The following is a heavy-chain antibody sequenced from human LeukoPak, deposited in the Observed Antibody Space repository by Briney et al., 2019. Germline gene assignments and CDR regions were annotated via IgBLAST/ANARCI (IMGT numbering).Heavy chain of an antibody. Sequence: ASVKVSCKASGGTFSSYAISWVRQAPGQGLEWMGGIIPIFGTANYAQKFQGRVTITADESTSTAYMELSSLRPEDTAVYYCARGGYGDYAFDYWGQGTLVTVSS. D-gene: IGHD4-17*01. CDR2: IIPIFGTA. CDR3: ARGGYGDYAFDY. J-gene: IGHJ4*02. V-gene: IGHV1-69*13. CDR1: GGTFSSYA.